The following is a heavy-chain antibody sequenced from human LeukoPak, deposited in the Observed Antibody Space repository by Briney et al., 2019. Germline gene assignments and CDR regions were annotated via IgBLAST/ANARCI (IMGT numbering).Heavy chain of an antibody. V-gene: IGHV3-74*01. D-gene: IGHD6-19*01. CDR2: IDRDGTSA. CDR3: ATETSAWSAFDI. J-gene: IGHJ3*02. CDR1: GXTFSRQW. Sequence: GGSLRLSWAASGXTFSRQWMFWVRQVPGKGQVWVSQIDRDGTSAGYADSVKGRFTISRDNAKNTLYLQMDSLRAEDTAVYYCATETSAWSAFDIWGQGTMVTVSA.